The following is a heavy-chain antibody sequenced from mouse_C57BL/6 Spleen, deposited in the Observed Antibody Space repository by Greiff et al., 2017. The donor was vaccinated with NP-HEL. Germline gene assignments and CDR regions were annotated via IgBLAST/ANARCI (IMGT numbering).Heavy chain of an antibody. CDR3: ARPPDYGNYEGAWFAY. J-gene: IGHJ3*01. D-gene: IGHD2-1*01. CDR2: IDPSDSET. V-gene: IGHV1-52*01. CDR1: GYTFTSYW. Sequence: VQLQQPGAELVRPGSSVKLSCKASGYTFTSYWMHWVKQRPIQGLEWIGNIDPSDSETHYNQKFKDKATLTVDKSSSTAYMQLSSLTSEDSAVYYCARPPDYGNYEGAWFAYWGQGTLVTVSA.